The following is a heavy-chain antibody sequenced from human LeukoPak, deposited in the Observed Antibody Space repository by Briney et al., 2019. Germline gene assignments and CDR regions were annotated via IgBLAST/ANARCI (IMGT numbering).Heavy chain of an antibody. CDR1: GYSFTSYR. V-gene: IGHV5-10-1*01. CDR2: IDPSDSYS. J-gene: IGHJ3*02. D-gene: IGHD3-10*01. CDR3: ARLDGSGSYMHNAFDI. Sequence: GESLRISCRGSGYSFTSYRISWGRQMPGKGLEWMGRIDPSDSYSNYSPSFQGHVSISADKSISTDYLQWSSLNAPDTAMYYCARLDGSGSYMHNAFDIWGQRTMVTVSS.